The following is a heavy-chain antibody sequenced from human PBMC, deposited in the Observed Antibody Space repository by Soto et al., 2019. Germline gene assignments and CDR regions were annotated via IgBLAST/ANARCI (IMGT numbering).Heavy chain of an antibody. D-gene: IGHD5-18*01. CDR2: IYYSGST. CDR1: GGSISSYY. J-gene: IGHJ6*02. V-gene: IGHV4-59*01. Sequence: SETLSLTCTVSGGSISSYYWSWIRQPPGKGLEWIGYIYYSGSTNYNPSLKSRVTISVDTSKNQFSLKLSSVTAADTAVYYCASNERGYSYDYYYYYGMDVWGQGTTVTVSS. CDR3: ASNERGYSYDYYYYYGMDV.